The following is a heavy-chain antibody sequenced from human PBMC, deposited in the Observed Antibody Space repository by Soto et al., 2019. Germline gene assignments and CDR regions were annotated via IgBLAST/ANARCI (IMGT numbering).Heavy chain of an antibody. Sequence: ASVKVSCKASGYTFTSYYMHWVRQAPGQGLEWMGIINPGGGSTSYAQKFQGRVTMTRDTSTSTVYMELSGLGSEDTAVYYCARGFRRLWSGYYSGGYFDYWGQGTLVTVSS. V-gene: IGHV1-46*01. D-gene: IGHD3-3*01. CDR3: ARGFRRLWSGYYSGGYFDY. CDR1: GYTFTSYY. CDR2: INPGGGST. J-gene: IGHJ4*02.